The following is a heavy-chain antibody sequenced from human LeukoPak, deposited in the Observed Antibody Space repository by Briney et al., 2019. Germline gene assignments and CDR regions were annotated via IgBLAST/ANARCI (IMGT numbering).Heavy chain of an antibody. D-gene: IGHD6-13*01. V-gene: IGHV3-7*01. J-gene: IGHJ6*03. CDR1: GFTFSSYW. CDR3: ARVGSSSLQNYYYYMDV. CDR2: IKQDGSEK. Sequence: GGSLRLSCAASGFTFSSYWMSWVRQAPGKGLEWAANIKQDGSEKYYVDSVKGRFTISRDNAKNSLYLQMNSLRAEDTAVYYCARVGSSSLQNYYYYMDVWGKGTTVTVSS.